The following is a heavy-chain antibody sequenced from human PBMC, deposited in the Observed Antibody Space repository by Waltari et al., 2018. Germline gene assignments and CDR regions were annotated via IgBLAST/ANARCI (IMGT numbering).Heavy chain of an antibody. D-gene: IGHD6-19*01. CDR2: IYYKGST. V-gene: IGHV4-39*07. Sequence: QLQLQESGPGLVKPSETLSLTCTVSGGSISSSSYYWGWIRQPPGKGLEWIGSIYYKGSTYYNPALKRRVTISGDTSKNQFSLKLSSVTAADTAVYYCARRFPGVAVAGIFDPWGQGTLVTVSS. CDR1: GGSISSSSYY. CDR3: ARRFPGVAVAGIFDP. J-gene: IGHJ5*02.